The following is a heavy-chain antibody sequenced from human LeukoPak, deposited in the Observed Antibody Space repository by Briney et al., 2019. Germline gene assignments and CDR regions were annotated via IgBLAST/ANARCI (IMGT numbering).Heavy chain of an antibody. CDR3: ARALYCSGGSCYSGYAFDI. D-gene: IGHD2-15*01. CDR1: GGTFSSYA. J-gene: IGHJ3*02. V-gene: IGHV1-69*04. Sequence: SVKVSCKASGGTFSSYAISWVRQAPGQGLEWMGRIIPILGIANYAQKFQGRVTITADKSTSTAYMELSSLRSEDTAVYYCARALYCSGGSCYSGYAFDIWGQGTMVTVSS. CDR2: IIPILGIA.